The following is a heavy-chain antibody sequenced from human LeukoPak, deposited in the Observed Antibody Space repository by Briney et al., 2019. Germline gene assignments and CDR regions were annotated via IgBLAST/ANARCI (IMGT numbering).Heavy chain of an antibody. D-gene: IGHD5-18*01. Sequence: GGSLRLSCAASGFSFDDYAMHWVRHAPGKGLEWVSGISWNSGNVGYADFVKGRFTISRDNAKNFLYLQMDSLRTEDTALYYCAKLPSDSHGRFDYWGQGTLVTVSS. CDR2: ISWNSGNV. CDR3: AKLPSDSHGRFDY. CDR1: GFSFDDYA. J-gene: IGHJ4*02. V-gene: IGHV3-9*01.